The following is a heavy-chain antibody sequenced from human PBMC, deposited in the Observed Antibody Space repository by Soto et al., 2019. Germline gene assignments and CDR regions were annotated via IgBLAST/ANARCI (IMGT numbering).Heavy chain of an antibody. D-gene: IGHD3-3*01. CDR1: GFSLSTSGMC. CDR2: IDWDDDK. V-gene: IGHV2-70*01. CDR3: ARSITIFGVVTSFDY. J-gene: IGHJ4*02. Sequence: SGPTLVNPTHTLTLTCTFSGFSLSTSGMCVSWIRQPPGKALEWLALIDWDDDKYYSTSLKTRLTISKDTSKNQVVLTMTNMDPVDTATYYCARSITIFGVVTSFDYWGQGTLVTVSS.